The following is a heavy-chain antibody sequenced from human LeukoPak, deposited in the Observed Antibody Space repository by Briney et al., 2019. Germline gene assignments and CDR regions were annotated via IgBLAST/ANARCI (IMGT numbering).Heavy chain of an antibody. CDR1: GGSISSYY. CDR2: IYTSGST. D-gene: IGHD3-22*01. V-gene: IGHV4-4*07. J-gene: IGHJ3*02. CDR3: ARDYYDSTAGAFGI. Sequence: PSETLSLTCTVSGGSISSYYWSWIRQPAGKGLEWIGRIYTSGSTNYNPSLKSRVTISVDTSKNQFSLKLSSVTAADTAVYYCARDYYDSTAGAFGIWGQGTMVTVSS.